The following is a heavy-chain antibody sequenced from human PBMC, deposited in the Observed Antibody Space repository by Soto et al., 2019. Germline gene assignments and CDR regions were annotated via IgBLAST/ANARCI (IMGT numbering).Heavy chain of an antibody. CDR1: GGSISSANW. J-gene: IGHJ6*02. Sequence: QVHLQESGPGLVKPSGTLSLTCGVSGGSISSANWWTWVRQSPGKGLEWIGEIYPSGSTNYSPSLKGRVTLSVDKSKTQFDLNLSSVTAADTAVYYCARASRYSTRFYYYGMDVWGQGTTVTVSS. CDR2: IYPSGST. D-gene: IGHD6-13*01. CDR3: ARASRYSTRFYYYGMDV. V-gene: IGHV4-4*02.